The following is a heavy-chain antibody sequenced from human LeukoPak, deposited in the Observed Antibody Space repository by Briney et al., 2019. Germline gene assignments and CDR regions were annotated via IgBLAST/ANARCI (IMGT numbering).Heavy chain of an antibody. D-gene: IGHD6-19*01. Sequence: GGSLRLSCAASGFTVSSNYMSWVRQAPGKGLEWVSVIYSGGSTYYADSVKGRFTISRDNSKNTLYLQMNGLGAEDTAVYYCARDRGYSSGWYDYWGQGTLVTVSS. CDR3: ARDRGYSSGWYDY. CDR2: IYSGGST. CDR1: GFTVSSNY. V-gene: IGHV3-66*01. J-gene: IGHJ4*02.